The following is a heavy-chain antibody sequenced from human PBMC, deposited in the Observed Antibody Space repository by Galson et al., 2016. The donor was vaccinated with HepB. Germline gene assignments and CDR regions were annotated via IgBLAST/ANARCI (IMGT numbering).Heavy chain of an antibody. V-gene: IGHV3-48*01. CDR2: ISSTGNTI. D-gene: IGHD2-21*01. Sequence: SLRLSCAVSGFTFSSYSLNWVRQAPGKGLEWLSYISSTGNTIYYTDSVKGRFTISRDNAQKSLYLQMNSLRAEDTAVYYCARDFRVVQREITSYHGMDVWGQGTTVTVSS. CDR3: ARDFRVVQREITSYHGMDV. J-gene: IGHJ6*02. CDR1: GFTFSSYS.